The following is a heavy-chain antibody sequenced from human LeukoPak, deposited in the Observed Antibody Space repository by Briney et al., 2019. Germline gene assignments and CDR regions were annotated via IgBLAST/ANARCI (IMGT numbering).Heavy chain of an antibody. CDR1: GFTFSSYS. V-gene: IGHV3-7*01. Sequence: GGSLRLSCAASGFTFSSYSMIWVRQASGKGLEWVANIKQDGSEKYYVDSVKGRFTISRDNAKNSLYLQMNSLRAEDTAVYYCAREQQQLVGGSDYWGQGTLVTVSS. CDR2: IKQDGSEK. D-gene: IGHD6-13*01. J-gene: IGHJ4*02. CDR3: AREQQQLVGGSDY.